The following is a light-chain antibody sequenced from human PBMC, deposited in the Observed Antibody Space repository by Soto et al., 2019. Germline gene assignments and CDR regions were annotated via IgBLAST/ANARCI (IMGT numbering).Light chain of an antibody. Sequence: QSVLTQPASVSGSPGQSITISCIGTSSDVGGYNYVSWYQHHPGRAPKLMIYEVSNRPSGVSNRFSGSKSGNTASLTISGLQAEDEADYYCSSYTSSSTLFGGGTQLTVL. J-gene: IGLJ2*01. CDR1: SSDVGGYNY. V-gene: IGLV2-14*01. CDR3: SSYTSSSTL. CDR2: EVS.